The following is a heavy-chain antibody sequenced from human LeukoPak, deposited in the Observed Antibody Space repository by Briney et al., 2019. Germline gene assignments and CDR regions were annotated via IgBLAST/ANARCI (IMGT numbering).Heavy chain of an antibody. CDR1: GYTFTSFD. D-gene: IGHD7-27*01. Sequence: GASVKVSCTASGYTFTSFDINWVRQASGQGLEWMGWMNPHSGNTGFAQKFQGRVTLTRNTSISTAYMDLSSLRSEDSAIYYCARRNWAYWYFDLWGRGAPVTVSS. J-gene: IGHJ2*01. V-gene: IGHV1-8*01. CDR3: ARRNWAYWYFDL. CDR2: MNPHSGNT.